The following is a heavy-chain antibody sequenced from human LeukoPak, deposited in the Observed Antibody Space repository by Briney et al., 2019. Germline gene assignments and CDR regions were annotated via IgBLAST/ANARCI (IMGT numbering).Heavy chain of an antibody. CDR2: INPNSGGR. Sequence: ASVKVSCKASGYTFTGYYMHWVRQAPGQGLEWMGWINPNSGGRNYAQKFQGRVTMTRDTSISTAYMELSRLRSDDTAVYCCARGGELPLNWFDPWGQGTLVTVSS. CDR1: GYTFTGYY. J-gene: IGHJ5*02. V-gene: IGHV1-2*02. D-gene: IGHD1-7*01. CDR3: ARGGELPLNWFDP.